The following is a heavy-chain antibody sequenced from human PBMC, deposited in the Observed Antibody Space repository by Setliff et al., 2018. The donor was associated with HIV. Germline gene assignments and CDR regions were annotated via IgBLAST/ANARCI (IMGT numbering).Heavy chain of an antibody. CDR2: ITHDGSSK. V-gene: IGHV3-30*01. D-gene: IGHD3-10*01. J-gene: IGHJ4*02. CDR3: ARDWLVREIIAVYYFDH. CDR1: GFTFSSYT. Sequence: PGGSLRLSCAASGFTFSSYTMHWVRQAPGKGLEWVAVITHDGSSKYYADSVKGRFTISRDNSKNTLYLQMNSPRADDTAVYYCARDWLVREIIAVYYFDHWGQGTLVTVSS.